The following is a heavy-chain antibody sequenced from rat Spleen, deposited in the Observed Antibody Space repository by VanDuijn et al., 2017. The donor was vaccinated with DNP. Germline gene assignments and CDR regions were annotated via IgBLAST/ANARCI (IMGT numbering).Heavy chain of an antibody. CDR3: ARTYSNYGNWFPY. V-gene: IGHV5-7*01. CDR2: ISYDGSRT. Sequence: EVQLVESGGGLVQPGRSLKLSCAASGFTFSDYAMAWVRQAPKKGLEWVATISYDGSRTYYRDSVKGRFTISRDNAKSILYLQMDSLRSEDTATYYCARTYSNYGNWFPYWGQGTLVTVSS. J-gene: IGHJ3*01. CDR1: GFTFSDYA. D-gene: IGHD1-2*01.